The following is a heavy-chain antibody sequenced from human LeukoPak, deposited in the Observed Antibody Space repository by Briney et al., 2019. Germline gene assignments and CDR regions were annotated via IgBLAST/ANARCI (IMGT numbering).Heavy chain of an antibody. CDR2: ISYDGSNK. CDR3: ARDGPITRNDY. J-gene: IGHJ4*02. CDR1: GFTFSSYA. D-gene: IGHD3-10*01. Sequence: GGSLRLSCAASGFTFSSYAMHWVRQAPGKGLEWVAVISYDGSNKYYADSVKGRFTISRDNSKNTLYLQMNSLRAEDTAVYYCARDGPITRNDYWGQGALVTVSS. V-gene: IGHV3-30-3*01.